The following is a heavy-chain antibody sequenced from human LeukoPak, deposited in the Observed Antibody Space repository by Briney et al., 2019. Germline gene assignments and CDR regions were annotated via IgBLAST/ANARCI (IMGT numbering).Heavy chain of an antibody. CDR3: ARSRGACFDY. D-gene: IGHD2-21*02. V-gene: IGHV4-61*01. Sequence: SETLSLTCTVSGGSVSSGTYYWTWIRQPPGKGLEWIGYIHYSGSSNHNPSLKSRVTISVDTSNNQFSLRLTSVTAADTAVYYCARSRGACFDYWGQGTLVTVSS. J-gene: IGHJ4*02. CDR1: GGSVSSGTYY. CDR2: IHYSGSS.